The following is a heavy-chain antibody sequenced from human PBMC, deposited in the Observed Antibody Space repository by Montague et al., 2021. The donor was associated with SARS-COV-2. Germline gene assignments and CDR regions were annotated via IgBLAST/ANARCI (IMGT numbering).Heavy chain of an antibody. Sequence: SLRLSCAASGFTFSSYAMSWVRQAPGKGLEWVSTISGSGGSTYYADSVKGWFTISRDNSKNTLYLQMNSLRAEDTAVYYCAKDPHYDFWSGFYFDYWGQGTLVTVSS. CDR1: GFTFSSYA. CDR3: AKDPHYDFWSGFYFDY. D-gene: IGHD3-3*01. V-gene: IGHV3-23*01. CDR2: ISGSGGST. J-gene: IGHJ4*02.